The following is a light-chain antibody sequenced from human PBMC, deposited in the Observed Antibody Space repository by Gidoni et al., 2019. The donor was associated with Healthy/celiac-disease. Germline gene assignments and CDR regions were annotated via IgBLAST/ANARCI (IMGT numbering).Light chain of an antibody. V-gene: IGKV1-33*01. CDR1: QDISHY. CDR3: QQYDNLPPALT. Sequence: DIQMTQSPSSLSASVGDRVTITCQASQDISHYLNWYQQKPGKAPKLLIYDASNLETGVPSRFSGSGSGTDFTCSISSLQPEDSATYYCQQYDNLPPALTFGGGTKVEIK. J-gene: IGKJ4*01. CDR2: DAS.